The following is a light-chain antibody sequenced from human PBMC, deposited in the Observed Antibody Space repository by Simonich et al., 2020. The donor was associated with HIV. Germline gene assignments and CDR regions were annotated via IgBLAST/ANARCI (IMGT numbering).Light chain of an antibody. V-gene: IGKV1-39*01. CDR1: QSISSY. J-gene: IGKJ1*01. Sequence: TQSPDFQSVTPKEKVTITCRASQSISSYLNWYQPKPGKAPKLLIYAASSLQRGVPSRFSGSGSGTDFTLTISWLQSEDFATYYCQQTYSTPSWTFGQGTKVDIK. CDR2: AAS. CDR3: QQTYSTPSWT.